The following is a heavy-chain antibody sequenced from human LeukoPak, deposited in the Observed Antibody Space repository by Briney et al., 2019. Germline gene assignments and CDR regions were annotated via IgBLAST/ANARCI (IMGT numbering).Heavy chain of an antibody. CDR1: GFTFSSYA. D-gene: IGHD3-10*01. J-gene: IGHJ4*02. Sequence: PGGSLRLSCAASGFTFSSYAMHWVRQAPGKGLEWVAVISYDGSNKYYADSVKGRFTISRDNSMNTLYLQMNSLRAEDTAVYYCARAVDHMVRGVIRPYYFDYWGQGTLVTVSS. V-gene: IGHV3-30*04. CDR3: ARAVDHMVRGVIRPYYFDY. CDR2: ISYDGSNK.